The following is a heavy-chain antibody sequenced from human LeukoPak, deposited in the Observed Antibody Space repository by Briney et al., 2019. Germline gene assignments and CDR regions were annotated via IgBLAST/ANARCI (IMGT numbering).Heavy chain of an antibody. CDR1: GFTFSSYS. CDR2: ISSSSSYI. D-gene: IGHD3-22*01. V-gene: IGHV3-21*01. CDR3: ARDRRFPYYYDSSGYYFDY. J-gene: IGHJ4*02. Sequence: GGSLRLSCAASGFTFSSYSMNWVRQAPGMGLEWVSSISSSSSYIYYADSVKGRFTISRDNAKNSLYLQMNSLRAEDTAVYYCARDRRFPYYYDSSGYYFDYWGQGTLVTVSS.